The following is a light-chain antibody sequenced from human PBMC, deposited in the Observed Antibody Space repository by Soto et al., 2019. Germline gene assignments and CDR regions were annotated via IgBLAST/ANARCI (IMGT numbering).Light chain of an antibody. J-gene: IGKJ1*01. CDR2: PAS. CDR1: QSVNSNY. Sequence: EIVLTQSPGTLSLSPGERATLSCRASQSVNSNYLAWYHQKPGQPPRLLIYPASSRAAGIPDRFSGSGSGTDFTLTISRLEHEDFAVYYCHQFVGSPWTFGQGTKVEI. V-gene: IGKV3-20*01. CDR3: HQFVGSPWT.